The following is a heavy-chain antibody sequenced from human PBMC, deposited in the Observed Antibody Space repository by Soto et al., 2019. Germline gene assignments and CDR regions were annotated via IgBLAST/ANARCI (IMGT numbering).Heavy chain of an antibody. V-gene: IGHV3-7*01. CDR3: TRDIGGWGAY. CDR1: GFTFSDSW. J-gene: IGHJ4*02. D-gene: IGHD3-10*01. CDR2: IKPDESEK. Sequence: EVQLVESGGGLVQPGGSLRLSCTASGFTFSDSWMTWVRQAPGKGLEWVARIKPDESEKKYADSVKGRFSISRDNAKNSMYLQMDSLRGEDTAVYYCTRDIGGWGAYWGQGALVTVSS.